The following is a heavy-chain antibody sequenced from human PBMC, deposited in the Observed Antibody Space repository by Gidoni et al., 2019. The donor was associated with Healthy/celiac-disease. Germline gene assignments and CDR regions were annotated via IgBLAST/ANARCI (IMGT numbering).Heavy chain of an antibody. V-gene: IGHV1-69*01. Sequence: QVQLVQSGAEVKKPGSSVKVSCTASGGTFSSYAISWVRQAPGQGLEWMGGIIPIFGTATYAQQFQGRVTITADESTSTAYMELSSLRSEDTAVYYCASGSAGVWWLRGGNFDYWGQGTLVTVSS. CDR3: ASGSAGVWWLRGGNFDY. D-gene: IGHD5-12*01. CDR1: GGTFSSYA. CDR2: IIPIFGTA. J-gene: IGHJ4*02.